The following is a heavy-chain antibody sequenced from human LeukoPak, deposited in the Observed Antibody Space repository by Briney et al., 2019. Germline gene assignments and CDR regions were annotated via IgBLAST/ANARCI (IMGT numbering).Heavy chain of an antibody. J-gene: IGHJ4*02. CDR2: IYYSGST. Sequence: SETLSLTCTVSGGSISSSSYYWGWLRQPPGKGLEWIGYIYYSGSTNYNPSLKSRVTISVDTSKNQFSPKLSSVTAADTAVYYCARLGGSAYFDYWGQGTLVTVSS. D-gene: IGHD3-10*01. V-gene: IGHV4-61*05. CDR1: GGSISSSSYY. CDR3: ARLGGSAYFDY.